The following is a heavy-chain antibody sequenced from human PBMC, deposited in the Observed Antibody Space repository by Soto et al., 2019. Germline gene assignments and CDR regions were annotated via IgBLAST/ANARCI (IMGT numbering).Heavy chain of an antibody. CDR1: GGSISSYY. CDR3: AGRNSGRLNYYYYYGMDV. J-gene: IGHJ6*02. D-gene: IGHD3-10*01. CDR2: IYYSGST. V-gene: IGHV4-59*01. Sequence: SETLSLTCTVSGGSISSYYWIWIRQPPGKGLEWIGYIYYSGSTNYNPSLKSRVTISVDTSKNQFSLKLSSVTAADTAVYYCAGRNSGRLNYYYYYGMDVWGQGTTVTVSS.